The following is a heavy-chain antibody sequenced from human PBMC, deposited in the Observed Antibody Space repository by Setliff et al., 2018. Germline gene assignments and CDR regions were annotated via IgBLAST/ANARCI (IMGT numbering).Heavy chain of an antibody. J-gene: IGHJ4*02. CDR1: GGSISSSSYY. V-gene: IGHV4-39*01. Sequence: KTSETLSLTCTVSGGSISSSSYYWGWTRQPPGKGLEWIGSIYYSGSTNYNPSLKSRVTISVDTSKNQFSLKLSSVTAADTAVYYCATHPTTVVTPEVDYWGQGTLVTSPQ. D-gene: IGHD4-17*01. CDR2: IYYSGST. CDR3: ATHPTTVVTPEVDY.